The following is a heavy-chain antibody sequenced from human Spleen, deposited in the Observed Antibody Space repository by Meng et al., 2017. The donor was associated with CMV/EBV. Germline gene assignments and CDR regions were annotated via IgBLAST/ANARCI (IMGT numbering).Heavy chain of an antibody. V-gene: IGHV3-66*01. CDR1: GFTFSSYE. Sequence: GGSLRLSCAASGFTFSSYEMIWVRRAPGKGLEWVSLIYSGANTHCADSVKGRFTISRDISKNTLYLQMNSLRAEDTAVYYCARDSYGRHYDFWSGYYMDWGQGTLVTVSS. J-gene: IGHJ4*02. CDR3: ARDSYGRHYDFWSGYYMD. D-gene: IGHD3-3*01. CDR2: IYSGANT.